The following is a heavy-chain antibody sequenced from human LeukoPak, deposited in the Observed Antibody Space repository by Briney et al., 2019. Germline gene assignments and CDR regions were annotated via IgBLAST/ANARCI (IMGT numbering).Heavy chain of an antibody. D-gene: IGHD2-2*02. J-gene: IGHJ3*02. V-gene: IGHV4-59*08. Sequence: PSQTLSLTCTVSGGSISSYYWSWIRQPPGKGLEWIGYIYYSGSTNYNPSLKSRVTISVDTSKNQFSLKLSSVTAADTAVYYCARHLRPGKYCSSTSCYSDAFDIWGQGTMVTVSS. CDR3: ARHLRPGKYCSSTSCYSDAFDI. CDR1: GGSISSYY. CDR2: IYYSGST.